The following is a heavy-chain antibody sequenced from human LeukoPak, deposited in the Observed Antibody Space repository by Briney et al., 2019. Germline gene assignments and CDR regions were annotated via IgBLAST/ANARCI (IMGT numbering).Heavy chain of an antibody. D-gene: IGHD6-6*01. J-gene: IGHJ4*02. V-gene: IGHV3-30-3*01. CDR3: ASPIYSSSSFRGYYFDY. Sequence: PGGSLRLSCAASGFTFSSYAMHWVRQAPGKGLEWVAVISYDGSNKYYADSVKGRFTISRDNSKNTLYLQMNSLRAEDTAVYYCASPIYSSSSFRGYYFDYWGQGTLVTVSS. CDR1: GFTFSSYA. CDR2: ISYDGSNK.